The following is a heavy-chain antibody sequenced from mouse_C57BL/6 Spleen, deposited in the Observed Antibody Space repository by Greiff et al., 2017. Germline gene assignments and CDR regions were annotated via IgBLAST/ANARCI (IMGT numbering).Heavy chain of an antibody. Sequence: VKLVESGPGLVQPSQSLSITCTVSGFSLTSYGVHWVRQSPGKGLEWLGVIWSGGSTDYNAAFISRLSISKDNSKSQVFFKMNSLQADDTAIYYCASLAYWGQGTLVTVSA. CDR1: GFSLTSYG. CDR2: IWSGGST. CDR3: ASLAY. J-gene: IGHJ3*01. V-gene: IGHV2-2*01.